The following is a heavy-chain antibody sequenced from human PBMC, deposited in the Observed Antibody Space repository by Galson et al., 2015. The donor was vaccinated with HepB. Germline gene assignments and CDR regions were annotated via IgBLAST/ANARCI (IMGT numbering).Heavy chain of an antibody. J-gene: IGHJ5*02. Sequence: SETLSLTCTVSGGSISSYYWSWIRQPPGKGLEWIGYIYYSGSTNYNPSLKSRVTISVDTSKNQFSLKLSSVTAADTAVYYCARSSGSYQVSYNWFDPWGQGTLVTVSS. CDR3: ARSSGSYQVSYNWFDP. CDR1: GGSISSYY. V-gene: IGHV4-59*08. D-gene: IGHD3-10*01. CDR2: IYYSGST.